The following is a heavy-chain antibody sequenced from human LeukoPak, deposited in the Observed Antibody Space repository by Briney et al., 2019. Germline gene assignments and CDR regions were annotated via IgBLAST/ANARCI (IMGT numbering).Heavy chain of an antibody. J-gene: IGHJ3*02. CDR3: ARELADYYDSSGYPHDAFDI. CDR1: GYTFTGYY. CDR2: INPNSGGT. Sequence: GATVKISCKASGYTFTGYYMHWVRQAPGQGLEWMGWINPNSGGTNYAQKFQGWVTMTRDTSISTAYMELSRLRSDDTAVYYCARELADYYDSSGYPHDAFDIWGQGTMVTVSS. V-gene: IGHV1-2*04. D-gene: IGHD3-22*01.